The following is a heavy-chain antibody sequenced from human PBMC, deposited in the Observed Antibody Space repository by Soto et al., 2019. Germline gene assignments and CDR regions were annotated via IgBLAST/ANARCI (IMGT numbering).Heavy chain of an antibody. J-gene: IGHJ4*02. CDR1: GFTFSSYG. Sequence: QVQLVESGGGVVQPGRSLRLSCAASGFTFSSYGMHWVRQAPGKGLEWVAVIWYDGSNKYYADSVKGRFTISRDNSKNTLYLQMNSLRAEDTVVFYCARDLLVGAFDYWGQGTLVTVSS. V-gene: IGHV3-33*01. CDR3: ARDLLVGAFDY. D-gene: IGHD1-26*01. CDR2: IWYDGSNK.